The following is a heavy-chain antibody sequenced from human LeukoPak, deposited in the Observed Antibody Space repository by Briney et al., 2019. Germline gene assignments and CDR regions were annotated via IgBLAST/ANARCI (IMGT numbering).Heavy chain of an antibody. CDR3: ARVRPDRLWFGELLFGYYFDY. Sequence: PSETLSLTCTVSGGSISSSSYYWGWIRQPPGKGLEWIGSIYYSGSTYYNPSLKSRVTISVDTSKNQFSLKLSSVTAADTAVYYCARVRPDRLWFGELLFGYYFDYWGQGTLVTVSS. D-gene: IGHD3-10*01. J-gene: IGHJ4*02. V-gene: IGHV4-39*07. CDR2: IYYSGST. CDR1: GGSISSSSYY.